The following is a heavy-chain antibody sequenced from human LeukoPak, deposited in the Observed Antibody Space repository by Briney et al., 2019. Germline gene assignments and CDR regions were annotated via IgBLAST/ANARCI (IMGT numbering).Heavy chain of an antibody. CDR2: ISSSGSTI. J-gene: IGHJ4*02. CDR3: ARGRDIVAIPVAMFLDY. CDR1: GFTFSTYE. Sequence: GGSLRLSCAASGFTFSTYEMNWVRQAPGKGLEWISYISSSGSTIYYADSVKGRFTISRDNAKNSLYLQMNSLRAEDTAVYYCARGRDIVAIPVAMFLDYWGQGALVTVSS. V-gene: IGHV3-48*03. D-gene: IGHD2-2*01.